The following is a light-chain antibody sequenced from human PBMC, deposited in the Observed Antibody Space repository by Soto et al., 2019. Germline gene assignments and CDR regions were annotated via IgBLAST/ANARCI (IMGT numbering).Light chain of an antibody. Sequence: EIVLMQSPGTLSLSPGERATLSCRASQSVSNNHLAWYQQKPGQAPRLLIYGASIRATGIPDRFSGSGSGTDFTRTISRLEPEDFAVYHCQQYDTSALYTFGQGTKLEIK. V-gene: IGKV3-20*01. CDR3: QQYDTSALYT. CDR1: QSVSNNH. CDR2: GAS. J-gene: IGKJ2*01.